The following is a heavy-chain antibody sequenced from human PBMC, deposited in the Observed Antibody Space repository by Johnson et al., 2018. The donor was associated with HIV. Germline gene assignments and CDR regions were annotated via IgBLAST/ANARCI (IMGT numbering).Heavy chain of an antibody. J-gene: IGHJ3*02. CDR3: ARDVKYYDSSGYYSNAFDI. V-gene: IGHV3-11*01. CDR1: GFSFSDYY. CDR2: ISSSSSNI. D-gene: IGHD3-22*01. Sequence: QVQLVESGGGLVKPGGSLRLSCAASGFSFSDYYMSWIRQAPGKGLEWVSYISSSSSNIYYADSVKGRFTISRDNAKKSLYLQMNSLTVEDTAFYYCARDVKYYDSSGYYSNAFDIRGQGTLVTVSS.